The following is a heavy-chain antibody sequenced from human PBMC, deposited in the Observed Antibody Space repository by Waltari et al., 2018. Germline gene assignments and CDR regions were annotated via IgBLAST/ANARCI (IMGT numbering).Heavy chain of an antibody. D-gene: IGHD2-8*01. CDR1: GYSISSGYY. J-gene: IGHJ3*02. CDR3: ARFNGGTISEGACDI. V-gene: IGHV4-38-2*01. Sequence: QVQLQESGPGLVKPSETLSLTCAVSGYSISSGYYWGWIRQPPGKGLEWIGSLYHSGSTYYSPSLKSRVTISVDTSKNQFSLKLSSVTAADTAVYYCARFNGGTISEGACDIWGQGTMVTVSS. CDR2: LYHSGST.